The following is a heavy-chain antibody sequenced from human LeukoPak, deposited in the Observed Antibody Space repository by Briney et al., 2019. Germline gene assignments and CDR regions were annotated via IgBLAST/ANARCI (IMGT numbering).Heavy chain of an antibody. CDR3: AGNLASQDYYYMDV. J-gene: IGHJ6*03. CDR2: ISGSGRST. Sequence: PGGSLRLSCAASAFRFSSYSMNWVRQAPGKGLEWVSSISGSGRSTYYVDSVKGRFTISRDNAKNSLYLQMNSLRAEDTAVYYCAGNLASQDYYYMDVWGKGTTVTVSS. CDR1: AFRFSSYS. V-gene: IGHV3-21*01. D-gene: IGHD4-23*01.